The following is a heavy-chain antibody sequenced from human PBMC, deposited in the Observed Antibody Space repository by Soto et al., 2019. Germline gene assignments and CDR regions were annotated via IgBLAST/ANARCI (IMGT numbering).Heavy chain of an antibody. V-gene: IGHV3-23*01. J-gene: IGHJ3*01. CDR1: GSTFSSYD. Sequence: EVQLWESGGGLVQPGGSLRLSCAASGSTFSSYDMSWVRQAPGKGLEWVSVISGSGDSTYYADSVKGRFTISRDNSKNTLYVQMNSLRAEDTAVYYCPRELGYCSGGSCYMDGAFDFWGQMTLVTVSS. D-gene: IGHD2-15*01. CDR2: ISGSGDST. CDR3: PRELGYCSGGSCYMDGAFDF.